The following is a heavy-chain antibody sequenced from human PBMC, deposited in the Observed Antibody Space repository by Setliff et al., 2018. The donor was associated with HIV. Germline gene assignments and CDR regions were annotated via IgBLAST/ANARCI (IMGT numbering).Heavy chain of an antibody. CDR2: IYFTGNT. Sequence: SETLSLTFTVSGGSISNYYWSWIRQPPGKGLEWIGYIYFTGNTNYNPSLKSRVTISLDTSKNQFSLKLSSVTAADTAVYFCARGIDWGHFYYYYMDVWGKGTTVTVSS. D-gene: IGHD7-27*01. CDR1: GGSISNYY. CDR3: ARGIDWGHFYYYYMDV. J-gene: IGHJ6*03. V-gene: IGHV4-59*01.